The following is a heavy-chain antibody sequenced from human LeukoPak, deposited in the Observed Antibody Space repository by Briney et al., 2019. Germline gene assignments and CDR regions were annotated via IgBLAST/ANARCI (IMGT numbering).Heavy chain of an antibody. CDR1: GGSISSYY. D-gene: IGHD2-2*01. J-gene: IGHJ4*02. CDR3: ARASSYTGHLGW. Sequence: SETLSLTCTVSGGSISSYYWSWIRQPPGKGLEWIGYIYYSGSTNYNPSLKSRVTISVDTSKNQFSLNLISVTAADTAVYYCARASSYTGHLGWWGQGTLVTVYS. CDR2: IYYSGST. V-gene: IGHV4-59*08.